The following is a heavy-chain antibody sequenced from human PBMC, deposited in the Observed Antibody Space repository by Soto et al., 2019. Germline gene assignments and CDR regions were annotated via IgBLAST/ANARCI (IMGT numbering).Heavy chain of an antibody. V-gene: IGHV3-21*01. CDR2: ISSSSSYI. CDR1: GFTFRSYS. J-gene: IGHJ3*02. D-gene: IGHD3-3*01. Sequence: GGSLRRTCAASGFTFRSYSMNWVRQAPWKGLEWVSSISSSSSYIYYADSVKGRFTISRDNAKNSLYLQIHSLRAEDTAVYYYARKLDDAFDIWGQGTMVPVSS. CDR3: ARKLDDAFDI.